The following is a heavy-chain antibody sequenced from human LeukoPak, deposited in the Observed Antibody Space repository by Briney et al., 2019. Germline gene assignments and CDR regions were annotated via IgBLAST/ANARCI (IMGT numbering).Heavy chain of an antibody. CDR1: GFTFDDYA. J-gene: IGHJ4*02. CDR3: AKERGIVVVTALDY. CDR2: ISGDGGST. Sequence: GGSLRLSXAASGFTFDDYAMHSVRQAPGKGLEWLSLISGDGGSTYYADSVKGRFTISRDNSKNSLYLQMNSLRTEDTALYYCAKERGIVVVTALDYWGQGTLVTVSS. D-gene: IGHD2-21*02. V-gene: IGHV3-43*02.